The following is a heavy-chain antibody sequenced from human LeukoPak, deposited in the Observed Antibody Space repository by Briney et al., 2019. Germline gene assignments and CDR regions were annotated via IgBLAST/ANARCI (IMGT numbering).Heavy chain of an antibody. CDR3: ARVPDWTYVPDY. CDR1: GGPLSSDRFY. CDR2: IKSSNT. D-gene: IGHD3-16*01. J-gene: IGHJ4*02. V-gene: IGHV4-61*02. Sequence: PSETLSLTCTVSGGPLSSDRFYWTWVRQPAGKRPEWIGRIKSSNTNYNPSLKSRVNISVDTSTNQFSLKLSSLTAADTAVYYCARVPDWTYVPDYWGQGTLVTVSS.